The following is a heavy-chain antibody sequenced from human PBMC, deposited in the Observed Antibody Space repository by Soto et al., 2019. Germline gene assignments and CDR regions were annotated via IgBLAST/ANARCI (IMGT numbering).Heavy chain of an antibody. CDR3: ARVSLGATTITDYYYYGMDV. V-gene: IGHV3-23*01. Sequence: GFMRLSCAAAGFTCSSYAMSWVRQAPGKGLEWVSGISGSGGSTYYADSVKGRFTISRDNSKNTLYLQMNSLRAEDTAVYYCARVSLGATTITDYYYYGMDVWGQGTTVTVSS. D-gene: IGHD1-26*01. CDR2: ISGSGGST. CDR1: GFTCSSYA. J-gene: IGHJ6*02.